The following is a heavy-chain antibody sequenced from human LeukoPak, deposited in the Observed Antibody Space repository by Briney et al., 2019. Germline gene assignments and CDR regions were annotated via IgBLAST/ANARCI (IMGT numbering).Heavy chain of an antibody. V-gene: IGHV1-18*01. J-gene: IGHJ4*02. Sequence: ASMNVSCKVSGSTYTNYGITWVRQAPGQGLEWMGWISVYNGNTNYAQKLQGRVTMTADTSTSTAYLELRTLSSDDTAVYYCAQIGYGGNWAHYWGQGTLVTASS. CDR3: AQIGYGGNWAHY. CDR1: GSTYTNYG. CDR2: ISVYNGNT. D-gene: IGHD4-23*01.